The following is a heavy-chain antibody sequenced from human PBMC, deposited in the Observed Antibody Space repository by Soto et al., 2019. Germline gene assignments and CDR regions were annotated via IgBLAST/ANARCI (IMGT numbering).Heavy chain of an antibody. CDR3: SPHSSGWYYFDY. V-gene: IGHV3-23*01. D-gene: IGHD6-19*01. CDR2: ISGSGGST. CDR1: GFTFSSYA. J-gene: IGHJ4*02. Sequence: GGSLRLSCAASGFTFSSYAMSWVRQAPGKGLEWVSAISGSGGSTYYADSVKGRFTISRDNSKNTLYLQMNSPRAEDTAVYDCSPHSSGWYYFDYWGQGTLVTVSS.